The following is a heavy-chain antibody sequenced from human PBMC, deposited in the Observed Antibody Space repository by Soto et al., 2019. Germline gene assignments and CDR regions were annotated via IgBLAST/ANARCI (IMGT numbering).Heavy chain of an antibody. CDR2: IYHSGST. D-gene: IGHD4-17*01. Sequence: QLQLQESGSGLVKPSQTLSLTCAVSGGSISSGGYSWSWIRQPPGKGLEWIGYIYHSGSTYYNPSLKSRVTRSVDRSKNQFSLKRSSVTAADTAVYDWAAGGGRPRYYWGQGTLVTVSS. CDR3: AAGGGRPRYY. J-gene: IGHJ4*02. V-gene: IGHV4-30-2*01. CDR1: GGSISSGGYS.